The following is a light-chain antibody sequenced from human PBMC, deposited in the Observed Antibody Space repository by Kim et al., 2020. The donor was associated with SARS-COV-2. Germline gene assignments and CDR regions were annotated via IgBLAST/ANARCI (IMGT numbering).Light chain of an antibody. V-gene: IGLV3-21*03. CDR2: DES. J-gene: IGLJ1*01. CDR1: NIGSKT. CDR3: QVWDSTTDHYV. Sequence: SYELTQPPSVSVAPGKTANITCGGNNIGSKTVNWYQQKPGQAPVLVVYDESDRPSGIAARFSGSKSGNTATLTISRVEAGDEADFYCQVWDSTTDHYVFGSGTKVT.